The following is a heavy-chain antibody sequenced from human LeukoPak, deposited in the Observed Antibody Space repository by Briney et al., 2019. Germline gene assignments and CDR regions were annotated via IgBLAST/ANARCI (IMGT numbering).Heavy chain of an antibody. CDR3: ARTKNLYPGWFDP. V-gene: IGHV1-2*02. Sequence: GASVKVSCKASGYTFTGYYIHWVRQAPGQGLEWMGWITPHNGGTNYAQKFQGGVSMTRDTSISTAYMELSRLRSDDTAVYYCARTKNLYPGWFDPWGQGTLVTVSS. D-gene: IGHD1-14*01. CDR1: GYTFTGYY. CDR2: ITPHNGGT. J-gene: IGHJ5*02.